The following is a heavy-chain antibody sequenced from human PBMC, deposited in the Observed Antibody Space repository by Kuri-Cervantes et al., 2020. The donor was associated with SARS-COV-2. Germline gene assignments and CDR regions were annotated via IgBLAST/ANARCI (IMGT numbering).Heavy chain of an antibody. J-gene: IGHJ4*02. Sequence: GGSLRLSCEVSGFLFSASAIHWVRQASGKGLEWVSSISGSGGSIYYADSVKGRFSIYRDDSKQTLYLQMNSLRAEDTAVYYCARDSGFLVVYANNDYWGQGTLVTVSS. D-gene: IGHD2-8*01. CDR2: ISGSGGSI. V-gene: IGHV3-23*01. CDR1: GFLFSASA. CDR3: ARDSGFLVVYANNDY.